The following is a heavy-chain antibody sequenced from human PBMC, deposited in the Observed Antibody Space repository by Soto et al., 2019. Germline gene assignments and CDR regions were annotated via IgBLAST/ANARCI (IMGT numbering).Heavy chain of an antibody. CDR3: ATREAQYYDFWSGYYKPRGMDV. V-gene: IGHV1-24*01. CDR1: GYTLTELS. J-gene: IGHJ6*02. CDR2: FDPEDGET. Sequence: ASVKVSCKASGYTLTELSMHWVRQAPGKGLEWMGGFDPEDGETIYAQKFQGRVTMTEDTSTDTAYMELSSLRSEDTAVYYCATREAQYYDFWSGYYKPRGMDVWGQGTTVTVSS. D-gene: IGHD3-3*01.